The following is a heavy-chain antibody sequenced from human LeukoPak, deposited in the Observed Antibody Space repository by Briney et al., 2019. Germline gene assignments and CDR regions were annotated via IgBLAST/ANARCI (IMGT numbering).Heavy chain of an antibody. Sequence: PGGSLRLSCAASGFTFSSYGMSWVRQAPGKGLEWVSAISGSGGSTYYADSVKGRFTISRDNSKNTLHLQMNSLRAEDTAVYYCAKDGAYYYDSSGYYRAWGQGTLVTVSS. V-gene: IGHV3-23*01. J-gene: IGHJ4*02. D-gene: IGHD3-22*01. CDR1: GFTFSSYG. CDR3: AKDGAYYYDSSGYYRA. CDR2: ISGSGGST.